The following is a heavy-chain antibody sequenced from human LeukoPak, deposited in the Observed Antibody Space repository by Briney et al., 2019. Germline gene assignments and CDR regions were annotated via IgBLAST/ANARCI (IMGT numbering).Heavy chain of an antibody. Sequence: SANVSCKASGGTFSSYSISWVRQAPGQGLEWMGGIIPIFGTANYAQKFQGRVTITADESTSTAYMELSSLRSEDTAVYYCARTRITGTTRYFDYWGQGTLVTVSS. J-gene: IGHJ4*02. CDR2: IIPIFGTA. V-gene: IGHV1-69*13. CDR1: GGTFSSYS. D-gene: IGHD1-7*01. CDR3: ARTRITGTTRYFDY.